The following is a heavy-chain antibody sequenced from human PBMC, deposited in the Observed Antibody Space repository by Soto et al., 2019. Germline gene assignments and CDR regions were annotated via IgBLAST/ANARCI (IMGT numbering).Heavy chain of an antibody. D-gene: IGHD3-22*01. CDR2: INHSGRT. CDR1: GGSFSGFF. Sequence: SETLSLTCAVHGGSFSGFFWTWTRQTPGKGLEWIGEINHSGRTNHNPSLKSRVTTSVDMSKKQFSLNLSSVTAADTAVYYCARGSYYYDNSGYFHWGQGTLVTVSS. J-gene: IGHJ4*02. V-gene: IGHV4-34*01. CDR3: ARGSYYYDNSGYFH.